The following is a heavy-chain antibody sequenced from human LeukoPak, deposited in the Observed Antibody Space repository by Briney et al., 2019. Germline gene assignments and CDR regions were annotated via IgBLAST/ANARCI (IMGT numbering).Heavy chain of an antibody. CDR2: IKQDVSEK. CDR1: GFTFSSYW. CDR3: AKDPKGITIFGVVMDFDP. Sequence: PGGSLRLSCAASGFTFSSYWMSWVRQAPGKGLEWVANIKQDVSEKYYVDSVKGRFTISRDNAENSLYLQMNSLRAEDTAVYYCAKDPKGITIFGVVMDFDPWGQGTLVTVSS. J-gene: IGHJ5*02. V-gene: IGHV3-7*03. D-gene: IGHD3-3*01.